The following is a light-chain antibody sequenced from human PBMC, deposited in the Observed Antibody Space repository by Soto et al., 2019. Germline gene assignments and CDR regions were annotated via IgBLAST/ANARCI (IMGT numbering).Light chain of an antibody. CDR2: AAS. Sequence: IQMTQSPSSLSASVGDGVTITCRASQDIRTYLNWYQQKPGKAPKLLISAASSLQSGVPSRFSARGSGTDFTLTISTLQPDYFATYYCQQSFSTLLITFGQGTRLEVK. CDR3: QQSFSTLLIT. V-gene: IGKV1-39*01. J-gene: IGKJ5*01. CDR1: QDIRTY.